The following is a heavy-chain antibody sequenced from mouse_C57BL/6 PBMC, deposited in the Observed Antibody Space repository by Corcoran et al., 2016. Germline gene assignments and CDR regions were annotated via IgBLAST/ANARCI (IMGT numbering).Heavy chain of an antibody. CDR1: GYAFSSYW. D-gene: IGHD2-5*01. CDR2: FYPGDGDT. J-gene: IGHJ3*01. CDR3: ARSGPYSNSFAY. Sequence: QVQMQQSGAELVKPGASVKISCKPSGYAFSSYWMNWVKQRPGKGLEWIGQFYPGDGDTNYNGKFKGKATLTADKSSSTAYMQLSSLTSEDSAVYFCARSGPYSNSFAYWGQGTLVTVSA. V-gene: IGHV1-80*01.